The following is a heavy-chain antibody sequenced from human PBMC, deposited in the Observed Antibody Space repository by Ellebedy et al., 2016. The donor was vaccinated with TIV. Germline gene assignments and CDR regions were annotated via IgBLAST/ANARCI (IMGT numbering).Heavy chain of an antibody. CDR1: GYTFTGYY. D-gene: IGHD2-21*01. CDR3: ARGFVWFSYAFDI. CDR2: INPHSGGT. Sequence: ASVKVSXXASGYTFTGYYMNWVRQAPGQGLEWMGWINPHSGGTNYAQKFQGRVTMTRDTSISTGHMELSRLTSDDTAVYYCARGFVWFSYAFDIWGQGTMVTVSS. V-gene: IGHV1-2*02. J-gene: IGHJ3*02.